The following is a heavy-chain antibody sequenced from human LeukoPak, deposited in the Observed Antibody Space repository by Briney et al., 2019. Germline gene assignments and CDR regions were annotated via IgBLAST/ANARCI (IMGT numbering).Heavy chain of an antibody. Sequence: GGSLRLSCAASGFTFSSYGMHWVRQAPGKGLEWVAVISYDGSNKYYADFVKGRFTISRDNSKNTLYLQMNSLRAEDTAVYYCAKGRIPGWYMAVDYWGQGTLVTVSS. J-gene: IGHJ4*02. CDR1: GFTFSSYG. D-gene: IGHD6-19*01. CDR3: AKGRIPGWYMAVDY. V-gene: IGHV3-30*18. CDR2: ISYDGSNK.